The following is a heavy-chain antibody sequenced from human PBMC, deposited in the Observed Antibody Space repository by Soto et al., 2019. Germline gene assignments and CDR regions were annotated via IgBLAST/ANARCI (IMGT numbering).Heavy chain of an antibody. J-gene: IGHJ4*02. V-gene: IGHV4-39*02. Sequence: QLQLQESGPGLVKPSETLSLTCTVSGGSISSSSYYWGWIRQPPGKGLEWIGSIYYAGNTYYTPALTSQVTIPVDPSKNQFSLKPSAVTAAAPAVYYCAREGGRYCSGGSCQVDYWGQGTLVTVSS. CDR3: AREGGRYCSGGSCQVDY. D-gene: IGHD2-15*01. CDR1: GGSISSSSYY. CDR2: IYYAGNT.